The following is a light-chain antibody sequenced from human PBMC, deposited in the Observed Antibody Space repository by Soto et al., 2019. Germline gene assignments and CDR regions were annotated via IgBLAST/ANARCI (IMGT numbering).Light chain of an antibody. CDR1: QSVGTS. Sequence: EIVLTQSPATLSLSPGDRATLSCRASQSVGTSLAWYKQQPGQPPRLLIHDAAYRDSGIPERFSGSGSGTAFSLSISRLEPDDFEVYYCQHRSSWPRSFGRGTKVDIK. V-gene: IGKV3-11*01. J-gene: IGKJ1*01. CDR3: QHRSSWPRS. CDR2: DAA.